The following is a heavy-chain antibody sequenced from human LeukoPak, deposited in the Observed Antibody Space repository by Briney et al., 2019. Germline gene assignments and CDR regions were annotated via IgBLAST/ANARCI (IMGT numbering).Heavy chain of an antibody. V-gene: IGHV1-8*01. CDR2: MNPNSGNT. J-gene: IGHJ6*03. CDR1: GYTFTSYD. D-gene: IGHD3-10*01. Sequence: ASVKVSCKASGYTFTSYDINWVRQAPGQGLEWMGWMNPNSGNTGYAQKFQGRVTMTRNTPISTAYMELSSLRSEDTAVYYCARGASSLWFGELLDYYYYYMDVWGKGTTVTVSS. CDR3: ARGASSLWFGELLDYYYYYMDV.